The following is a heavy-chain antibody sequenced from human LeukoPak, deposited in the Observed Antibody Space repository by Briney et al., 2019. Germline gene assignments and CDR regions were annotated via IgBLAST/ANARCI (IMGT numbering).Heavy chain of an antibody. CDR1: GGSISSYY. J-gene: IGHJ4*02. V-gene: IGHV3-7*01. D-gene: IGHD6-13*01. CDR2: IKQDGSEK. Sequence: PSETLSLTCTVSGGSISSYYWSWIRQPPGKGLEWVASIKQDGSEKYYVDSVKGRFTISRDNAKNSVYLQMTSLRAEDTAVYYCATPGSGIWCFDYWGQGTLLTVSS. CDR3: ATPGSGIWCFDY.